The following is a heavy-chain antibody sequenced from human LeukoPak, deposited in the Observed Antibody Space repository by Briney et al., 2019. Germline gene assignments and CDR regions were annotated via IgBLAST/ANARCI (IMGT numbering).Heavy chain of an antibody. D-gene: IGHD6-13*01. CDR1: GGTFSGYA. V-gene: IGHV1-69*04. CDR3: ASQQDSSSFNWFDP. Sequence: ASVKVSCKASGGTFSGYAISWVRQAPGQGLEWMGRIIPILGIANYAQKFQGRVTITADKSTSTAYMELSSLRSEDTAVYYCASQQDSSSFNWFDPWGQGTLVTVSP. CDR2: IIPILGIA. J-gene: IGHJ5*02.